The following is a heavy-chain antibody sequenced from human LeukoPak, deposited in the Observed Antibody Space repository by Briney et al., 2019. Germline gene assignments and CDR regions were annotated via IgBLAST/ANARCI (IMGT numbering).Heavy chain of an antibody. V-gene: IGHV1-69*01. CDR2: IIPIFGTT. Sequence: GASVKVSCKASGGTFSRYAISWVRQAPGQGLEWMGGIIPIFGTTNYAQKFQGRVTIIADESTSTAYMELRGLRSDDTAVYYCAYSRIVVVPDAFDIWGQGTMVTVSS. CDR3: AYSRIVVVPDAFDI. J-gene: IGHJ3*02. CDR1: GGTFSRYA. D-gene: IGHD3-22*01.